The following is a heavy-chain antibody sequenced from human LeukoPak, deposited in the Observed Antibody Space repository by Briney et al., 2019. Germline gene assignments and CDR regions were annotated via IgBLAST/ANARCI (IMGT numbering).Heavy chain of an antibody. CDR3: ARARYCSSTSCPSPYYYYYMDV. D-gene: IGHD2-2*01. Sequence: VESLKISCKGSGYSFTNYSIGWVRQMPGKGLEWMGIIYPGDSDTSNSPSFQGQVTIAADKSSNTAYLQWSSLKASDTAMYYCARARYCSSTSCPSPYYYYYMDVWGKGTTVTVSS. CDR1: GYSFTNYS. CDR2: IYPGDSDT. V-gene: IGHV5-51*01. J-gene: IGHJ6*03.